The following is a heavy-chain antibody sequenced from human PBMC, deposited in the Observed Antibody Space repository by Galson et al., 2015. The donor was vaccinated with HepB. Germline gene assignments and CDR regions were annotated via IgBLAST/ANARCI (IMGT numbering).Heavy chain of an antibody. CDR1: GFTFSSYS. CDR2: ISSSSSYI. V-gene: IGHV3-21*01. CDR3: ARDGGRVVGAGTPFDY. Sequence: SLRPSCAASGFTFSSYSMHWVRQAPGKGLEWVSSISSSSSYIYYADSVKGRFTISRDNAKNSLYLQMNSLRAEDTAVYYCARDGGRVVGAGTPFDYWGQGTLVTVSS. J-gene: IGHJ4*02. D-gene: IGHD1-26*01.